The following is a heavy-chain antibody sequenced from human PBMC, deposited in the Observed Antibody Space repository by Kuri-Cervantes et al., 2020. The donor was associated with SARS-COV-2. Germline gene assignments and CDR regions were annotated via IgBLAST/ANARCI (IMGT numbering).Heavy chain of an antibody. V-gene: IGHV4-59*01. Sequence: TCTVSGGPISSYYWSWIRQPPGQGLEWIGYTYYSGGTHYHPSLKSRVTITVDTSKNQFSLKLSSVTAADTAVYYCARDLRPKAAAGTRNAFDIWGQGTMVTVSS. CDR3: ARDLRPKAAAGTRNAFDI. CDR1: GGPISSYY. D-gene: IGHD6-13*01. J-gene: IGHJ3*02. CDR2: TYYSGGT.